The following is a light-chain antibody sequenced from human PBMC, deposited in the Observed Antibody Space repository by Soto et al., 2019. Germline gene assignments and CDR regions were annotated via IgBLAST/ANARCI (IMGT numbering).Light chain of an antibody. CDR1: SSNIGSNY. V-gene: IGLV1-47*01. J-gene: IGLJ1*01. CDR2: RNN. CDR3: AAWDDSLSVFYV. Sequence: QSVLTQPPSASGTPGQRVTISCSGSSSNIGSNYVYWYQQLPGTAPKLLIYRNNQRPSGVPDRFSGSKSGTSASLAISGLRSEDEAGYYCAAWDDSLSVFYVFGTGTKVTVL.